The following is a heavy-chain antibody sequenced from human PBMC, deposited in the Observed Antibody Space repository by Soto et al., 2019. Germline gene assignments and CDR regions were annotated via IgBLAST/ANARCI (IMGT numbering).Heavy chain of an antibody. J-gene: IGHJ4*02. CDR1: GYTFTSYG. V-gene: IGHV1-18*01. CDR2: ISAYNGNT. CDR3: ARGLLRLAYCGGDCSPIRFDY. Sequence: ASVKVSCKASGYTFTSYGISWVRQAPGQGLEWMGWISAYNGNTNYAQKLQGRVTMTTDTSTSTAYMELRSLRSDDTAVYYCARGLLRLAYCGGDCSPIRFDYWGQGTLVTVSS. D-gene: IGHD2-21*02.